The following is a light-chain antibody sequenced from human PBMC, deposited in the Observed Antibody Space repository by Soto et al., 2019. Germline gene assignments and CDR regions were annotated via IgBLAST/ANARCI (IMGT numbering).Light chain of an antibody. CDR2: KAS. Sequence: DIQISQSPSTLSASVGGTVTITYRASQSISSWLAWYQQKPGIAPKLLIYKASTLQSGVPSRFSGSGYGTVFTLTISRLQPDDSATYYCQQYDVYSTFGQGTKVEIK. J-gene: IGKJ1*01. CDR1: QSISSW. CDR3: QQYDVYST. V-gene: IGKV1-5*03.